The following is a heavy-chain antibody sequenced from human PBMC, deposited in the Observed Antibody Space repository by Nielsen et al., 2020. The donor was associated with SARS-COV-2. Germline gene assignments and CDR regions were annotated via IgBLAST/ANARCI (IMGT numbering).Heavy chain of an antibody. V-gene: IGHV3-33*08. J-gene: IGHJ3*02. Sequence: GGSLRLSCTASGFNFKAYAMHWVRQAPGKGLEWVAVIWYDGSNKYYADSVKGRFTISRDNSKNTLYLQMNSLRAEDTAVYYCAAYCGGDCPAGDAFDIWGQGTMVTVSS. CDR1: GFNFKAYA. D-gene: IGHD2-21*01. CDR2: IWYDGSNK. CDR3: AAYCGGDCPAGDAFDI.